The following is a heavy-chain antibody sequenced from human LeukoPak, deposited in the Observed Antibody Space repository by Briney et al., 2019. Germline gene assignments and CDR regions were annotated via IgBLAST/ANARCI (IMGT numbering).Heavy chain of an antibody. D-gene: IGHD3-3*01. V-gene: IGHV4-59*12. CDR2: IYYSGST. CDR1: GGSISSYY. Sequence: PSGTLSLTCAVSGGSISSYYWSWIRQPPGKGLEWIGYIYYSGSTNYNPSLKSRVTISVDTSKNQFSLKLSSVTAADTAVYYCASADFWSGYYNYWGQGTLVTVSS. J-gene: IGHJ4*02. CDR3: ASADFWSGYYNY.